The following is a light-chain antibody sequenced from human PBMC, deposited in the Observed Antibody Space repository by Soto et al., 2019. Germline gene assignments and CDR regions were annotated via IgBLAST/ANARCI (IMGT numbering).Light chain of an antibody. CDR1: NSNIGSNT. CDR3: AAWDDSLNCYV. CDR2: SNN. V-gene: IGLV1-44*01. J-gene: IGLJ1*01. Sequence: QSVLTQPPSASGTPGQRVTISCSGSNSNIGSNTVSWYQQLPGTAPKLLIYSNNQRPAGVPGRFSDSKSGTSASLAISGLQSEDEADYYCAAWDDSLNCYVFGTGTKLTVL.